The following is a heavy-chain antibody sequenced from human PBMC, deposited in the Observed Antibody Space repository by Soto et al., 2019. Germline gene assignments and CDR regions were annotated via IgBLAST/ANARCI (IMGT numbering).Heavy chain of an antibody. CDR1: GYTFTSYA. V-gene: IGHV1-3*01. J-gene: IGHJ4*02. D-gene: IGHD5-18*01. Sequence: QVQLVQSGAEVKKPGASVKVSCKASGYTFTSYAMHWVRQAPGQRLEWMGWINAGNGNTKYSQKFQGRVTITRDTSASTAYMELSSVRSEDTAVYYCARTGRWGYSYAWGYWGQGTLVTVSS. CDR2: INAGNGNT. CDR3: ARTGRWGYSYAWGY.